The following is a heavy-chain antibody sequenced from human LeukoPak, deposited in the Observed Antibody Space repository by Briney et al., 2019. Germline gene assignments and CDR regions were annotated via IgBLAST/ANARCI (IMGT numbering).Heavy chain of an antibody. CDR1: GFTFSSYA. Sequence: GGSLRLSCAASGFTFSSYAMSWVRQAPGKGLEWVSTISGSGGSTYYADSVKGRFAISRDNYKHTLHLQMNSLRADDTAVYYCAKWDLVAMMAIDYWGQGTLVTVSS. CDR2: ISGSGGST. J-gene: IGHJ4*02. CDR3: AKWDLVAMMAIDY. V-gene: IGHV3-23*01. D-gene: IGHD5-12*01.